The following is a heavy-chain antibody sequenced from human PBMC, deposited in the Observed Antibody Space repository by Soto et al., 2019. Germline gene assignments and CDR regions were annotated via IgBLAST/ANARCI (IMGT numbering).Heavy chain of an antibody. Sequence: QVQLVQSGAEVKKPGASVKVSCKASGYTFTSYGISWVRQAPGQGLEWMGRINAYTGNTKYAQKLQGRVTMTTHTSTRPAYIELTSLRSDDTAVYYCARDQAMAQFDYWGQGTLVTVSS. CDR1: GYTFTSYG. CDR3: ARDQAMAQFDY. V-gene: IGHV1-18*01. CDR2: INAYTGNT. D-gene: IGHD5-18*01. J-gene: IGHJ4*02.